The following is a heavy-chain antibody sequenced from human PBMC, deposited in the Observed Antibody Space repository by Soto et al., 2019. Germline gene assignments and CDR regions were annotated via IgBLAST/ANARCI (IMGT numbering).Heavy chain of an antibody. J-gene: IGHJ3*02. CDR1: GASISSSY. CDR3: ARGYYDSSGQSNTFDI. D-gene: IGHD3-22*01. CDR2: VYYSGST. V-gene: IGHV4-59*01. Sequence: PSETLSLTCTVSGASISSSYWSWIRQSPGKGLEWIGYVYYSGSTNYNPSLKSRVTISVDTSKNQFSLKLSSVTAADTAVYYCARGYYDSSGQSNTFDIWGQGTMATVSS.